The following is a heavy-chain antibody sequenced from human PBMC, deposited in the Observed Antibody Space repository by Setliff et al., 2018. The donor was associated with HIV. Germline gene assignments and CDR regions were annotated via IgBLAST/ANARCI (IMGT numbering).Heavy chain of an antibody. D-gene: IGHD3-22*01. J-gene: IGHJ4*02. CDR1: GFTFSSYG. CDR3: AKDVYVANYYYGSSGYSGSYYCDY. V-gene: IGHV3-23*01. Sequence: GGSLRLSCAAFGFTFSSYGMSWVRQAPGKGLEWVSTISGRDGRTYYAASVKGRFTIDRDSSKNTRYLQMNSMGAEDTAVYYCAKDVYVANYYYGSSGYSGSYYCDYWSQGTLVTVSS. CDR2: ISGRDGRT.